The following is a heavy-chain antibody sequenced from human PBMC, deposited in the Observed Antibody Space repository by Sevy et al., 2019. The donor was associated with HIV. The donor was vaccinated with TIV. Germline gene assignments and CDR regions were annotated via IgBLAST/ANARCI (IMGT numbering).Heavy chain of an antibody. J-gene: IGHJ6*02. Sequence: LSLTCAASAFTFSTYAMHWVRQAPGKGLEWVAVVSYDGGNRHYAESVKGRFTISRDNSKNTLYLQMNSLRGEDTAVYYCAKDAGGCSGGNCYWATNYYGMDVWGQGTTVTVSS. V-gene: IGHV3-30*18. D-gene: IGHD2-15*01. CDR1: AFTFSTYA. CDR2: VSYDGGNR. CDR3: AKDAGGCSGGNCYWATNYYGMDV.